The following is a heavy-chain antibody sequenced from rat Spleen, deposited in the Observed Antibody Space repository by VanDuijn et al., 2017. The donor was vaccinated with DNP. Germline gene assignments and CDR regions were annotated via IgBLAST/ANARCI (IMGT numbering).Heavy chain of an antibody. Sequence: EVQLVESGGDLVQPGRSLTLSCVASGFTFSDYYMAWVRQAPSKGLEWVAYISYDGRSAYNGDSVKGRFTISRDNAKSTLYLQMNSLRSEDMATYYCSRHVLPLRVWDYWGQGVMVTVSS. V-gene: IGHV5-22*01. CDR3: SRHVLPLRVWDY. CDR1: GFTFSDYY. D-gene: IGHD1-4*01. CDR2: ISYDGRSA. J-gene: IGHJ2*01.